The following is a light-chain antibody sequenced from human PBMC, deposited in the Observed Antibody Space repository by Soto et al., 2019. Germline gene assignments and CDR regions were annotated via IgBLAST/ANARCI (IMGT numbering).Light chain of an antibody. CDR3: QKYNNAPFT. Sequence: DIQMTQSPSSLSASVGDRVTITCRASQAISNYLAWYQQKPGKVPKLLIYAASTLQSGVPSRFSGSGSGTDFTLTISSLQPEDVATYYCQKYNNAPFTFGPGTKVDLK. J-gene: IGKJ3*01. V-gene: IGKV1-27*01. CDR2: AAS. CDR1: QAISNY.